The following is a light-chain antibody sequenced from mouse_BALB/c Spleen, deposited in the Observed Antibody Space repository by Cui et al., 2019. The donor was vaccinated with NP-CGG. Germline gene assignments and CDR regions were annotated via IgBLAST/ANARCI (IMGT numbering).Light chain of an antibody. V-gene: IGLV1*01. CDR1: TGAVTTNNY. J-gene: IGLJ1*01. Sequence: QAVETQESALTTSPGETVTLTCRSSTGAVTTNNYANWVQEKPDHLFTGLIGGTNNRPPGVPARFSGSLIGDKAALTITGAQIEDEAIYFCALWYSNHWVFGGGTKLTVL. CDR2: GTN. CDR3: ALWYSNHWV.